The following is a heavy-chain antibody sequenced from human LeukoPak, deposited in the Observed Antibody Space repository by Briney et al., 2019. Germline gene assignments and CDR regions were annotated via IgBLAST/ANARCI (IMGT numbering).Heavy chain of an antibody. D-gene: IGHD3-16*01. CDR2: INPNSGGT. CDR3: ARGRGEVRAFDI. V-gene: IGHV1-2*06. Sequence: ASVKVSCKASGYTFTGYYMHWVRQAPGQGLEWMGRINPNSGGTNYAQKFQGRVTMTRDTSISTAYMELSRLRSDGTAVYYCARGRGEVRAFDIWGQGTMATVSS. CDR1: GYTFTGYY. J-gene: IGHJ3*02.